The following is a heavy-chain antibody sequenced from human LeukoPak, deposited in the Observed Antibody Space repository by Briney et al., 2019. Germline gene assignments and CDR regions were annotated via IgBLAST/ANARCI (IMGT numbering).Heavy chain of an antibody. V-gene: IGHV1-2*02. CDR3: TRLGGSGTTVDY. J-gene: IGHJ4*02. CDR2: INPTSGDT. D-gene: IGHD3-10*01. CDR1: GYTFTGYY. Sequence: GASVKVSCKTSGYTFTGYYMHWVRQAPGQGLQWVGWINPTSGDTNVAQKFQGRVSLTTDTSINTAYMQLSRLKSDDTAVYFCTRLGGSGTTVDYWGQGTLVTVSS.